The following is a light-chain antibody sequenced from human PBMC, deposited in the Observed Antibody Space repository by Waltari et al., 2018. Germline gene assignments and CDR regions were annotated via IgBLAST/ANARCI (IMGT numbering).Light chain of an antibody. CDR2: TAS. J-gene: IGKJ1*01. CDR3: QQSSTTPPT. Sequence: DVQMTQSPSSLSASVGDRVTITCRASRTIDTYLNRYPQKPGKAPTLLIHTASTLQTGVPSRFTGSGSGTGFTLTISGLQVEDIATYYCQQSSTTPPTFGQGTKIELK. CDR1: RTIDTY. V-gene: IGKV1-39*01.